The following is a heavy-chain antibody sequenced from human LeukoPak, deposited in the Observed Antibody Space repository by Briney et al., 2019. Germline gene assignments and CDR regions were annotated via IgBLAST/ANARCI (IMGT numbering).Heavy chain of an antibody. Sequence: GGSLRLSCAASEFTFSSYAISWVRQAPGKGLEWVSTISGSGGSTYYADSVKGRFTISRDNSKNTLYLQMNSLRAEDTAVYYCARTRGGLWTGAFDIWGQGTMATVSS. CDR1: EFTFSSYA. J-gene: IGHJ3*02. CDR2: ISGSGGST. CDR3: ARTRGGLWTGAFDI. D-gene: IGHD2-21*01. V-gene: IGHV3-23*01.